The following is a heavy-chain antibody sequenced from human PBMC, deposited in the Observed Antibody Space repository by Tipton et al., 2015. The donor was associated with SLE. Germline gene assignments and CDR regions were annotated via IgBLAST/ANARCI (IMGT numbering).Heavy chain of an antibody. V-gene: IGHV4-4*07. CDR2: VSTSGST. CDR3: ASGPYYYYNMDV. J-gene: IGHJ6*03. CDR1: GGSISSYY. Sequence: TLSLTCTVSGGSISSYYWNWIRQPAGQGLEWIGHVSTSGSTSYNPSLKSRVTMSVDTSKNQFSLKLNSVTAADTAVYYCASGPYYYYNMDVWGRGTTVTVSS.